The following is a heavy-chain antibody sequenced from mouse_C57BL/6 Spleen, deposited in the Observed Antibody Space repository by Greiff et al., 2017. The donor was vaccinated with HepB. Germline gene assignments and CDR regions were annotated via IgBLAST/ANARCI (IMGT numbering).Heavy chain of an antibody. J-gene: IGHJ2*01. CDR2: IRLKSDNYAT. CDR1: GFTFSNYW. CDR3: TGLGLFDY. Sequence: EVKLMESGGGLVQPGGSMKLSCVASGFTFSNYWMNWVRQSPEKGLEWVAQIRLKSDNYATHYAESVKVRFTISRDDSKSSVYLQMNNLRAEDTGIYYCTGLGLFDYWGQGTTLTVAS. V-gene: IGHV6-3*01. D-gene: IGHD4-1*01.